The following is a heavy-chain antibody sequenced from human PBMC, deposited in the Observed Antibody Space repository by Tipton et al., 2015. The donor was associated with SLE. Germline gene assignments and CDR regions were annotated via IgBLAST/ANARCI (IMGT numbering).Heavy chain of an antibody. V-gene: IGHV4-34*01. J-gene: IGHJ3*02. Sequence: TLSLTCAVYGGSFSGYYWSWIRQPPGKGLEWIGEINHSGSTNYNPSLKSRVTISVDTSKNQFSLKLSSVTAADTAVHYCARGVESSGSSGAFDIWGQGTMVTVSS. CDR3: ARGVESSGSSGAFDI. CDR2: INHSGST. D-gene: IGHD6-6*01. CDR1: GGSFSGYY.